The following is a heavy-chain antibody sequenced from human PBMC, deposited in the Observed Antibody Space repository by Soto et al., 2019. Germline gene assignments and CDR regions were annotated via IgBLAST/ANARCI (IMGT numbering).Heavy chain of an antibody. CDR3: ARDPRIQLWEPPDY. D-gene: IGHD5-18*01. Sequence: QVQLVESGGGVVQPGRSLRLSCAASGFTFSSYAMHWVRQAPGKGLEWVAVISYDGSNKYYADSVKGRFTISRDNSKNTRYLQMNSLRAEDTAVYYCARDPRIQLWEPPDYWGQGTLVTVSS. CDR1: GFTFSSYA. CDR2: ISYDGSNK. J-gene: IGHJ4*02. V-gene: IGHV3-30-3*01.